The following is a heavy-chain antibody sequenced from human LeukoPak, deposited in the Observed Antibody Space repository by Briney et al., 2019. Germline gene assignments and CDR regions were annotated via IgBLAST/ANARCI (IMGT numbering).Heavy chain of an antibody. CDR3: ARGVPYDSWSGPHYSDY. CDR1: GFYFRDHW. J-gene: IGHJ4*02. V-gene: IGHV3-7*01. D-gene: IGHD3-3*01. Sequence: GGSLRLSCAASGFYFRDHWMDWVRQAPGKGLEWVAHIKQDGSQEYYVDSVKGRFTISRDSAKNSLYLQMNSLRAEDTAVYYCARGVPYDSWSGPHYSDYWGQGTLVTVSS. CDR2: IKQDGSQE.